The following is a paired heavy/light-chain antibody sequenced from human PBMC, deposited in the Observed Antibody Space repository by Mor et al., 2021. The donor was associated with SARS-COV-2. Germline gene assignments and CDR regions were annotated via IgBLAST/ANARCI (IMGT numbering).Light chain of an antibody. CDR1: SGDVTSGHY. V-gene: IGLV7-46*01. Sequence: QGVVTQEPSLTVSPGGTVTLTCGSSSGDVTSGHYPYWFQQKPGQAPTTLIYDIYNKHPWTPARFSGSLLGGKAALTLSGAQPEDEAEYYCLLSYGGTWPVFGGGTKLTVL. CDR2: DIY. J-gene: IGLJ2*01. CDR3: LLSYGGTWPV.
Heavy chain of an antibody. CDR1: GYTFTSFG. D-gene: IGHD6-19*01. V-gene: IGHV1-18*01. Sequence: QLVQSGAEVKKPGASVRVSCKASGYTFTSFGVSWVRQAPGQGLEWMGWVNVNGDTDYAQKLQGRVTMSTDTSTSTAYMELRSLRSDDTAVYYCARDRGGSGWYDYWGQGTLVTVSS. CDR2: VNVNGDT. J-gene: IGHJ4*02. CDR3: ARDRGGSGWYDY.